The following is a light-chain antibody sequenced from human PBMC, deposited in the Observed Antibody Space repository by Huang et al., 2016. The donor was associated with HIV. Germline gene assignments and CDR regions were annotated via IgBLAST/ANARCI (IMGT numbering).Light chain of an antibody. V-gene: IGKV3-15*01. J-gene: IGKJ2*01. CDR2: GAS. Sequence: EIVMTQSPATLSVSPGERATLSCRASQSVSSNLAWYQQKPGQAPRLLIYGASTRATGIPARFSGSGSGTECTLTISSLQSEDFAVYYCQHYTNWPWFTFGQGTKLDIK. CDR3: QHYTNWPWFT. CDR1: QSVSSN.